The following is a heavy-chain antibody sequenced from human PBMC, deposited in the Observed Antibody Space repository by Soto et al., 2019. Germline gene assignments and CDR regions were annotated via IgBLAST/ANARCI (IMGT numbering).Heavy chain of an antibody. CDR1: GFTFSSYA. J-gene: IGHJ3*02. CDR2: ISGSGGST. CDR3: AREEADDAVYI. Sequence: EVQLLESGGGLVQPGGSLRLSCAASGFTFSSYAMSWVRQAPGKGLEWVSAISGSGGSTYYADSVKGRFTISRDNSKNTLYLQRNSLRAEDTAGYDCAREEADDAVYIWGQGTMVTVSS. V-gene: IGHV3-23*01.